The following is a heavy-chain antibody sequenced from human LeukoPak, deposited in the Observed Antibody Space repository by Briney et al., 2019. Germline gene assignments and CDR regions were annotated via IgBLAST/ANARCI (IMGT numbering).Heavy chain of an antibody. CDR2: INPNSGGT. D-gene: IGHD2-15*01. CDR1: EYTFTGYY. V-gene: IGHV1-2*02. Sequence: ASVKVSCKASEYTFTGYYTHWVRQAPGQGLEWMGWINPNSGGTNYAQKFQGRVTMTRDTSMSTAYMELSGLRSDDTAVYYCSRDSGYCSGGSCWYFDFWGQGTLVTVSA. J-gene: IGHJ4*02. CDR3: SRDSGYCSGGSCWYFDF.